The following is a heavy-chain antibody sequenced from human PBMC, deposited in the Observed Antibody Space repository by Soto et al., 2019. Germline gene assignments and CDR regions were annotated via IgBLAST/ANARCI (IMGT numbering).Heavy chain of an antibody. CDR2: IIPIFGTA. D-gene: IGHD1-26*01. CDR3: ARAGVGATSFDY. Sequence: QVQLVQSGAEVKKPGSSVKVSCKASGGTFSSYAISWVRQAPEQGLEWMGGIIPIFGTATYAQKFQGRVTITADKSTSTAYMELSSLRSEDTALYYCARAGVGATSFDYWGQGTLVTVSS. J-gene: IGHJ4*02. CDR1: GGTFSSYA. V-gene: IGHV1-69*06.